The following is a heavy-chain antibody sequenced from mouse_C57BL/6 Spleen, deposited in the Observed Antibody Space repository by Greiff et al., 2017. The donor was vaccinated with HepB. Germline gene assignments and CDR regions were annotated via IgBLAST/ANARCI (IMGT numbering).Heavy chain of an antibody. D-gene: IGHD2-4*01. CDR2: IHPSDSDT. Sequence: QVQLQQPGAELVKPGASVKVSCKASGYTFTSYWMHWVKQRPGQGLEWIGRIHPSDSDTNYNQKFKGKATLTVDKSSSTAYMQLSSLTSKDSAVYYGVYYDYDVPLMDYWGQGTSVTVSS. V-gene: IGHV1-74*01. CDR1: GYTFTSYW. J-gene: IGHJ4*01. CDR3: VYYDYDVPLMDY.